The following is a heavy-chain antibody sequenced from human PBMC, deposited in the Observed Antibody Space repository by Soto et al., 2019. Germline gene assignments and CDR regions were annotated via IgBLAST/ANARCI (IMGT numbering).Heavy chain of an antibody. CDR3: ARAIPSGGRFSGMDV. V-gene: IGHV1-69*02. CDR1: GGTFSSNT. J-gene: IGHJ6*02. CDR2: ITPVLDMA. D-gene: IGHD3-16*01. Sequence: QVQLVQSGAEVKKPGSSVRVSCKASGGTFSSNTLSWVRQAPGQGLEWMGRITPVLDMADYEQKFQDRLTTTAENSTTTVYMELGSLRSEDTAIDYCARAIPSGGRFSGMDVWGQGTTVTVSS.